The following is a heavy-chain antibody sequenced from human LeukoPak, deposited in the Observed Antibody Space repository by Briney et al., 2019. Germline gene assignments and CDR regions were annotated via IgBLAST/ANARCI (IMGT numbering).Heavy chain of an antibody. J-gene: IGHJ4*02. Sequence: SETLSLTCAVSGGSISSYYWSWIRQPAGKGLEWIGRIYTSGSTTYKPSLNSRVTMSLDTSKNQFSLKLTSVTAADTAVYYCARVSVGYDYVWGSYRWGKYYFDYWGQGTLVTVSS. CDR1: GGSISSYY. CDR2: IYTSGST. CDR3: ARVSVGYDYVWGSYRWGKYYFDY. V-gene: IGHV4-4*07. D-gene: IGHD3-16*02.